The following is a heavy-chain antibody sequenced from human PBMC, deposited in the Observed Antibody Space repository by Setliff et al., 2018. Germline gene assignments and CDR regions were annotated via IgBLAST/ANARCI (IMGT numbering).Heavy chain of an antibody. V-gene: IGHV3-74*01. J-gene: IGHJ4*01. CDR2: IYSDGSMT. CDR1: GFTFGSNW. Sequence: HPGGSLRLSCAASGFTFGSNWMNWVRQAPGKGLVWVSRIYSDGSMTDYADSVKGRFTISRDNSRNTLYLQMKSLRAEDTAIYYCATSTITTYYFDYWGHGTLVTVSS. CDR3: ATSTITTYYFDY. D-gene: IGHD4-4*01.